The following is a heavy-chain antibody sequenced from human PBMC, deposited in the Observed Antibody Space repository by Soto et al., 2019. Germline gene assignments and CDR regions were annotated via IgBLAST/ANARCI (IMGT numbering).Heavy chain of an antibody. D-gene: IGHD6-6*01. V-gene: IGHV4-4*02. CDR1: GGSISSSNW. Sequence: SETLSLTCAVSGGSISSSNWWSWVRQPPGKGLEWIGEIYHSGSTNYNPSLKSRVTISVDKSKNQFSLKLRSVTAADTAVYYCARGGIAARKGRWFDPWGRGTLVT. CDR2: IYHSGST. J-gene: IGHJ5*02. CDR3: ARGGIAARKGRWFDP.